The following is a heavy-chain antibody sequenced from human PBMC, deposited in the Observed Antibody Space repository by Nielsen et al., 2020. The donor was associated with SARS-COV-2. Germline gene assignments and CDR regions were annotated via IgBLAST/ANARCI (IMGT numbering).Heavy chain of an antibody. J-gene: IGHJ4*02. CDR1: GYTLTELS. Sequence: KVSCKVSGYTLTELSMHWVRQMPGKGLEWMGIIYPGDSDTRYSPSFQGHVTISADKSISTAYLQWSSLKASDTAMYYCARHDGPDYFDYWGQGTLVTVSS. CDR2: IYPGDSDT. V-gene: IGHV5-51*01. CDR3: ARHDGPDYFDY.